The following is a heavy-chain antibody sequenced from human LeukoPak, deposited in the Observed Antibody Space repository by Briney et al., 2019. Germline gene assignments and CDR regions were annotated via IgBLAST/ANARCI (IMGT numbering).Heavy chain of an antibody. V-gene: IGHV1-69*05. Sequence: ASVKVSCKASGGTCSIYAISWVRQAPGQGLEWMGGIIPIFGTANYAQKFQGRVTITTDESTSTAYMELSSLISEDTAVYYCVGMGYCSGGSCYGGQVRFDPWGQGTLVTVSS. CDR3: VGMGYCSGGSCYGGQVRFDP. D-gene: IGHD2-15*01. CDR2: IIPIFGTA. CDR1: GGTCSIYA. J-gene: IGHJ5*02.